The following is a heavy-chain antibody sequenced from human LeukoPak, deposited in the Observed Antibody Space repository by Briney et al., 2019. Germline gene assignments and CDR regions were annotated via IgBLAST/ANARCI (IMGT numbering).Heavy chain of an antibody. CDR1: GFTFSDYT. CDR3: ARGYCGGDCYGD. V-gene: IGHV3-21*01. CDR2: ISGSSRHI. J-gene: IGHJ1*01. Sequence: GGSLRLSCAASGFTFSDYTMNWVRQAPGKGLEYVSSISGSSRHIYYADSVKGRFTISRDNAKSSLYLQMNSLRVEDMAVYYCARGYCGGDCYGDWGQGTLVTVSS. D-gene: IGHD2-21*02.